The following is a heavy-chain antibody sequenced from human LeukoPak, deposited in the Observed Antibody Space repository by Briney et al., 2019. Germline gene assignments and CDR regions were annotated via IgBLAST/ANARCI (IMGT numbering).Heavy chain of an antibody. D-gene: IGHD3-9*01. CDR2: IFPGDSDT. V-gene: IGHV5-51*01. CDR1: GYRFTNYW. J-gene: IGHJ3*02. Sequence: GESLKISCKGSGYRFTNYWIAWVRQKPGTGLEWMGIIFPGDSDTRYNPSFQGQVTISADESISTAYLQWSSLKASDTAMYYCARQYYDTLTHPTRAFDIWGQGTMVTVSS. CDR3: ARQYYDTLTHPTRAFDI.